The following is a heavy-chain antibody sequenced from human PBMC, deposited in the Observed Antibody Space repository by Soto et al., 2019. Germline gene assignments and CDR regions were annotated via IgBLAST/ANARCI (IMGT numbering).Heavy chain of an antibody. CDR1: GCAFSTYG. CDR2: ISYDGSNK. J-gene: IGHJ4*02. Sequence: QVQLVESGGGVVQPGTSLRLSCEASGCAFSTYGMHWVRQAPGKGLEWLSLISYDGSNKYYADSVTGRFTISRDNSKNTLYLQMNSLRAEDTAVYYCAKGSKGVGVAVAGTHCWGQGTLVTVSS. CDR3: AKGSKGVGVAVAGTHC. D-gene: IGHD6-19*01. V-gene: IGHV3-30*18.